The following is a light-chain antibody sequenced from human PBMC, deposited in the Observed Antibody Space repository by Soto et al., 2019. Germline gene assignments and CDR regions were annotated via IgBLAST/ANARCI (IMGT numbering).Light chain of an antibody. Sequence: QSALTQPASVSGSPGQSITISCTGTSSDIGHYNYVPWYQQHPGKVPKLMIYEVSNRPSGVSSRFSGSKSGNTASLTISGLQAEDEADYYCSSYTRSSTRVFGGGTKLTVL. J-gene: IGLJ3*02. CDR1: SSDIGHYNY. CDR3: SSYTRSSTRV. V-gene: IGLV2-14*01. CDR2: EVS.